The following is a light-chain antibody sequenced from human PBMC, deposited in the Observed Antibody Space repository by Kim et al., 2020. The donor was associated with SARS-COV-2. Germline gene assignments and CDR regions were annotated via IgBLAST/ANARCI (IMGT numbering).Light chain of an antibody. V-gene: IGKV1-16*02. CDR2: DAS. Sequence: IQMTQSPSSLSASVGDRVTITCRASQGINNFLAWFQQKPGKAPKSLIYDASSLQSGVPSQFSGSGSGTDFTLTINSLQPEDFATYYCQQYKSYPITFGQGTRLEIK. CDR3: QQYKSYPIT. J-gene: IGKJ5*01. CDR1: QGINNF.